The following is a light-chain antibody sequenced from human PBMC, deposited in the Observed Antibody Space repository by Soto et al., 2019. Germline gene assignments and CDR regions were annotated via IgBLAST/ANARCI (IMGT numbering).Light chain of an antibody. CDR2: DVS. CDR3: SSYTSSSTHVV. J-gene: IGLJ2*01. Sequence: QSALTQPASVSGSPGQSITISCTGTSSDVGGYNYVSWYQQHPGKAPKVMIYDVSNRTSGVSYRFSGSKSGNTASLAISGLQAEDEGDYYCSSYTSSSTHVVFGGGTKLTVL. V-gene: IGLV2-14*01. CDR1: SSDVGGYNY.